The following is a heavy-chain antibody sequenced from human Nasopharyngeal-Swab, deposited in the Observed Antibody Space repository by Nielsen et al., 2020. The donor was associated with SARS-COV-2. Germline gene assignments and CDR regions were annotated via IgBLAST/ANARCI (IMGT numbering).Heavy chain of an antibody. V-gene: IGHV1-69*04. Sequence: WVRQAPGQGLEWMGRINPNSGGTNYAQKFQGRVTITADKSTSTAYMELSSLRSEDTAVYYCARGGRYYYDSSGYYGSGWFDPWGQGTLVTVSS. J-gene: IGHJ5*02. CDR2: INPNSGGT. D-gene: IGHD3-22*01. CDR3: ARGGRYYYDSSGYYGSGWFDP.